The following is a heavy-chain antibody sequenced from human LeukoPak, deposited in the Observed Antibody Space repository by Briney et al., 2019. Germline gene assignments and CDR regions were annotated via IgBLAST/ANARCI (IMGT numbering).Heavy chain of an antibody. CDR3: ARVRGSYGVVFFDY. Sequence: GGSLRLSCAASGFSFSDYYMSWIRQAPGKGLEWVSYISSSTSYTNYADSVKGRFTISRDNAKNSLYLQMNSLRAEDTAVYYCARVRGSYGVVFFDYWGQGTLVTVSS. CDR1: GFSFSDYY. CDR2: ISSSTSYT. D-gene: IGHD1-26*01. V-gene: IGHV3-11*06. J-gene: IGHJ4*02.